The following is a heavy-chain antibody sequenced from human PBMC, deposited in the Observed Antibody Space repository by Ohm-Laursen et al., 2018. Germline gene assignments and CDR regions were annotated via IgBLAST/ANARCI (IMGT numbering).Heavy chain of an antibody. Sequence: GTLSLTCTVSGGSISSYYWTWIRQPPGQGLEWIGNIYYTGSSNYNPSLKSRVTMSVDTSKNQISLNLSSVTAADTAVYYCAKRIGGYGTFDYWGQGTLVTVSS. CDR2: IYYTGSS. CDR1: GGSISSYY. V-gene: IGHV4-59*01. D-gene: IGHD1-26*01. J-gene: IGHJ4*02. CDR3: AKRIGGYGTFDY.